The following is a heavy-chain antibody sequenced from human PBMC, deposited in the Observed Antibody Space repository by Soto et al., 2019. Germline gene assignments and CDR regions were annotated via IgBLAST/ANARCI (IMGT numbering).Heavy chain of an antibody. CDR2: ISGTTDNT. J-gene: IGHJ4*02. CDR3: ARSLRGVIIDFDS. D-gene: IGHD3-10*01. Sequence: EVQLLESGGGLVQPGGSLRLSCAASGFTFSSNAMSWVRQAPGKGLEWVSAISGTTDNTYYADSVKGRFTISRDNSKNTLYLQMNSLRAEDTALYYCARSLRGVIIDFDSWGQGTLSPSPQ. CDR1: GFTFSSNA. V-gene: IGHV3-23*01.